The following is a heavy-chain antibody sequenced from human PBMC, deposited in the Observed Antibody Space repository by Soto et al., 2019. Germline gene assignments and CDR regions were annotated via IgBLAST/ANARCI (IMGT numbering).Heavy chain of an antibody. Sequence: QVQLVQSGAELKRPGASVKVSCKASGYTFSNYGFSWVRQAPGQGIEWMGWISGYNDNPNYDQKFQGRVTMSTDTATNTVHMELRSLRADDTAVYYCARDTGTGKGFDFWGQGAVVTVST. D-gene: IGHD3-9*01. CDR1: GYTFSNYG. CDR3: ARDTGTGKGFDF. J-gene: IGHJ4*02. CDR2: ISGYNDNP. V-gene: IGHV1-18*04.